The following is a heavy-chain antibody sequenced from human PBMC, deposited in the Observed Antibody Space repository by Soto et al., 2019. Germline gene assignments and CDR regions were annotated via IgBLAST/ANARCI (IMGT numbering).Heavy chain of an antibody. D-gene: IGHD3-3*01. V-gene: IGHV3-23*01. CDR2: TSGSGGST. Sequence: PVGSLRSPCAASGTTLRSSAMGWVRQAPGKGLEGVAATSGSGGSTYSADSVKARFTISRDNPKTTLYRRMNSRRAEDPAVFTGERTWESRSDFWSGYSYYYYGMDVWGQGTTVTVSS. CDR3: ERTWESRSDFWSGYSYYYYGMDV. J-gene: IGHJ6*02. CDR1: GTTLRSSA.